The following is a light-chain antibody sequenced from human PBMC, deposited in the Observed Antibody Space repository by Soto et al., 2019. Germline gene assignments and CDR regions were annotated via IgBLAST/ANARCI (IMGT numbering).Light chain of an antibody. CDR1: QTINYY. J-gene: IGKJ1*01. Sequence: DIEVTQSPASLSASVGDRVTITCRANQTINYYLNWYQKKPGKAPRLLIYAATSLQSGVPSRFSGSGSGTDFTLTIFALQPEDFATYYCQEKSKIAGMFGQGTKVEVK. CDR3: QEKSKIAGM. CDR2: AAT. V-gene: IGKV1-39*01.